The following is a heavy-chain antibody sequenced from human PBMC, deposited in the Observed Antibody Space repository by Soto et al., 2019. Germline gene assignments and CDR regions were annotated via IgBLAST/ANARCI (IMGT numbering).Heavy chain of an antibody. J-gene: IGHJ4*02. CDR3: AKDLGGRVLVPAAIAF. CDR2: INPSSST. Sequence: QVQLVQSGAEVKKPGASVKVSCKASGYSFTSYYIHWVRQAPGQGLEWMGIINPSSSTTYAQKFQGRVTMTRDTSTSTVYMELNSLRAEDTAVYYCAKDLGGRVLVPAAIAFWGQGTLVTVSS. D-gene: IGHD2-2*01. CDR1: GYSFTSYY. V-gene: IGHV1-46*01.